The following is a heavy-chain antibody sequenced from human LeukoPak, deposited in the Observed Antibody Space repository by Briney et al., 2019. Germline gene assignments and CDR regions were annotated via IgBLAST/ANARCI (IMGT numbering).Heavy chain of an antibody. D-gene: IGHD6-13*01. V-gene: IGHV3-30*18. Sequence: GGSLRLSCAASGFTFSIYGMHWVRQAPGKGLEWVAVMSYDGSNKYYADSVKDRFTISRDNSKNTLYLQMNSLRTEDTAVYYCANSHTSSWYYCNHWGQGTLVTVSS. CDR3: ANSHTSSWYYCNH. CDR2: MSYDGSNK. CDR1: GFTFSIYG. J-gene: IGHJ4*02.